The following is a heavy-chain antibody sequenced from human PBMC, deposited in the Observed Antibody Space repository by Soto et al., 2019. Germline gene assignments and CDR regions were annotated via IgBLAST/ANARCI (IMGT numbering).Heavy chain of an antibody. Sequence: EVQLVESGGGLVKPGGSLRLSCAASGFTFSSYSMNWVRQAPGKGLEWVSSISSSSSYIYYADSVKGRFTISRDNAKNSLYLQMNSPRAEDTAVYYCATDLYSSSSPFFDPWGQGTLVTVSS. CDR3: ATDLYSSSSPFFDP. D-gene: IGHD6-6*01. J-gene: IGHJ5*02. CDR1: GFTFSSYS. CDR2: ISSSSSYI. V-gene: IGHV3-21*01.